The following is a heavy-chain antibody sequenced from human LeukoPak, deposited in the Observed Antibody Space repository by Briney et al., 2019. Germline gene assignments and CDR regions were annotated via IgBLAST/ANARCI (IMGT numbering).Heavy chain of an antibody. V-gene: IGHV4-59*08. D-gene: IGHD1-7*01. Sequence: SETLSLTCTVSGGSISSYYWSWIRQPPGKGLEWIGYIYYSGSTNYNPSLKSRVTISVDTSKNQFSLKLSSVTAADTAVYYSARHKGKGVTGTTVFGYMDVWGKGTTVTVSS. J-gene: IGHJ6*03. CDR2: IYYSGST. CDR1: GGSISSYY. CDR3: ARHKGKGVTGTTVFGYMDV.